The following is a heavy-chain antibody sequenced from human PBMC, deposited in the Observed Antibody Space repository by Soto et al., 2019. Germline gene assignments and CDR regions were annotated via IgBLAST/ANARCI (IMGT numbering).Heavy chain of an antibody. Sequence: QLQLQESGPGLVKPSETLSLTCTVSGGSISSSSYYWGWIRQPPGKGLEWIGSIYYSGSTYYNPSLKSRVTISVDKSKNQFSLKLSSVTAADTAVYYCARLSLVLRFLEWLPYYFDYWGQGTLVTVSS. D-gene: IGHD3-3*01. CDR2: IYYSGST. J-gene: IGHJ4*02. V-gene: IGHV4-39*01. CDR3: ARLSLVLRFLEWLPYYFDY. CDR1: GGSISSSSYY.